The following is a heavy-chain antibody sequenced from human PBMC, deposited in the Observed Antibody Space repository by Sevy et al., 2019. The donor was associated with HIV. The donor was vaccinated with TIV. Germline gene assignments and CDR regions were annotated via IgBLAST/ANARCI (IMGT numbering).Heavy chain of an antibody. V-gene: IGHV1-69*13. CDR3: ATGYSFLPPLWY. CDR2: IIPIFGTA. Sequence: ASVKVSCKASGGTFSSYAISWVRQAPGQGLEWMGGIIPIFGTANYAQKFQGRVTITADESTGTAYMELSSLRSEDTAVYYCATGYSFLPPLWYWGQGTLVTVSS. J-gene: IGHJ4*02. D-gene: IGHD2-15*01. CDR1: GGTFSSYA.